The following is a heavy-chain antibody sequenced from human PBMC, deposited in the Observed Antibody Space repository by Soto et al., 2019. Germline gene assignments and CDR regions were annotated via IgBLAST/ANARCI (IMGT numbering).Heavy chain of an antibody. J-gene: IGHJ4*02. CDR1: GYTFTSYV. D-gene: IGHD6-19*01. CDR2: ISAYNGNT. CDR3: ARVPIMAGGWYRYYFDF. V-gene: IGHV1-18*01. Sequence: ASVKVSCKASGYTFTSYVISWVRQAPGQGLEWMGWISAYNGNTNYAQKLQGRVTMTTDTSTSTAYMELRSLRSDDTAVYYCARVPIMAGGWYRYYFDFWGQGTLVTVSS.